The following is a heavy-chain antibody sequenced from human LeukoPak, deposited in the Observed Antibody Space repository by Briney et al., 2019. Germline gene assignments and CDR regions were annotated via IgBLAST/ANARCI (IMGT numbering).Heavy chain of an antibody. CDR2: ISTYTGYS. D-gene: IGHD6-19*01. J-gene: IGHJ4*02. V-gene: IGHV1-18*04. CDR1: GYTFTGYY. Sequence: ASVKVSCKASGYTFTGYYMHWVRQAPGQGLEWMGWISTYTGYSKYAQNLQGRATMTADTSTSTAYMELSSLRSDDTAMYYCAKNSSGGYSDYWGQGTLVTVSS. CDR3: AKNSSGGYSDY.